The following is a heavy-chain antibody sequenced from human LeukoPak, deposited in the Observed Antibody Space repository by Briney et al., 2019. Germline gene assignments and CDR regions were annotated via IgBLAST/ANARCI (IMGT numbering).Heavy chain of an antibody. CDR2: IIPIFGTA. Sequence: SVKVSCKASGGTFSSYAISWVRQAPGQGLEWMGGIIPIFGTANYAQKFQGRVTITADESTSTAYMELSSLRSEDTAVYYCARVGLELSSFDYWGQGTLVTVSS. CDR1: GGTFSSYA. D-gene: IGHD1-7*01. V-gene: IGHV1-69*13. CDR3: ARVGLELSSFDY. J-gene: IGHJ4*02.